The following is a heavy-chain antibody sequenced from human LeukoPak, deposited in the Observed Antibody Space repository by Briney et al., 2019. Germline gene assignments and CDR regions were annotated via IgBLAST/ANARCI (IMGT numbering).Heavy chain of an antibody. J-gene: IGHJ4*02. D-gene: IGHD2-2*01. CDR2: ISSSSSYI. V-gene: IGHV3-21*01. CDR3: ARELGYCSSTSCYGGYFDY. Sequence: GGSLRLSCAASGFTFSSYSMNWVRQAPGKGLEWVSSISSSSSYIYYADPVKGRSTISRDNAKNSLYLQMNSLRAEDTAVYYCARELGYCSSTSCYGGYFDYWGQGTLVTVSS. CDR1: GFTFSSYS.